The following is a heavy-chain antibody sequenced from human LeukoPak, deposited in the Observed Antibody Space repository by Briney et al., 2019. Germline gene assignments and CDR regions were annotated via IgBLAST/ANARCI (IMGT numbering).Heavy chain of an antibody. Sequence: PGGSLRLSCAASGFTFDDYAMHWVRQAPGKGLEWVSLRDGGSTYYADSVKGRFTISRDNSKNSLYLQMNSLRAEDTALYYCAKATGYSSGWFYFDYWGQGTLVTVSS. CDR1: GFTFDDYA. V-gene: IGHV3-43D*03. J-gene: IGHJ4*02. CDR3: AKATGYSSGWFYFDY. CDR2: RDGGST. D-gene: IGHD6-19*01.